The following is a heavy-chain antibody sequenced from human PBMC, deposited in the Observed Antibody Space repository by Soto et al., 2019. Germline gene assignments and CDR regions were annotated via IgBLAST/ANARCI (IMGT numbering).Heavy chain of an antibody. D-gene: IGHD6-19*01. CDR3: ARHVSVAGGGYYYGMDV. CDR2: IYPGDSDT. V-gene: IGHV5-51*01. J-gene: IGHJ6*02. CDR1: GYSFTSYW. Sequence: HGESLKISCKGSGYSFTSYWIGWVRQMPGKGLEWMGIIYPGDSDTRYSPSFQGQVTISADKSISTAYLQWSSLKASDTAMYYCARHVSVAGGGYYYGMDVWGQGTTVTVSS.